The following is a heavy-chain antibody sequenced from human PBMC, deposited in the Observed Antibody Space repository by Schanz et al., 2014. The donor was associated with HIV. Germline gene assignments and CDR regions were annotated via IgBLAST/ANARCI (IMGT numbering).Heavy chain of an antibody. Sequence: QVQLVQSGAEVKKPGASVKVSCKASGYTFSSYGISWVRQAPGQGLEWMGWISAYNGNTNYAQNLQGRVTMTTDTFMSTAYMELRSLRSDETAVYYCARDSTDYYDSSGYQYWGQGTLVTVSS. CDR2: ISAYNGNT. J-gene: IGHJ4*02. V-gene: IGHV1-18*04. D-gene: IGHD3-22*01. CDR3: ARDSTDYYDSSGYQY. CDR1: GYTFSSYG.